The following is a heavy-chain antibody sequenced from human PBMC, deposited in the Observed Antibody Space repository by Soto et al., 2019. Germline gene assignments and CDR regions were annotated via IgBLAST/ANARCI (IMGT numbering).Heavy chain of an antibody. CDR1: GGSFSDYY. CDR3: TTQGFGGLHGLVDV. D-gene: IGHD3-10*01. J-gene: IGHJ6*02. V-gene: IGHV4-59*08. CDR2: ISNIGFT. Sequence: SETLSLTCTVSGGSFSDYYWTWIRQSPGKGLEWIGYISNIGFTRYNPSLKSRVSISVDTSKNQFSLKLTSVTAADTAVYYCTTQGFGGLHGLVDVWGQGTTVTVSS.